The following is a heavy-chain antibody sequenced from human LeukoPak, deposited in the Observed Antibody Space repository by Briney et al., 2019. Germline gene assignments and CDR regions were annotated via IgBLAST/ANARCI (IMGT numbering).Heavy chain of an antibody. CDR3: ARVDSSGWYYFDY. V-gene: IGHV1-2*02. D-gene: IGHD6-19*01. Sequence: GASVKVSCKASGYTFTGYYMHWVRQAPGQGLEWMGWINPNSGGTNYAQKFQGRVTMTRDTSISTAYMELSRLRSDDTAVYYCARVDSSGWYYFDYWGHGTLVTVSS. CDR2: INPNSGGT. J-gene: IGHJ4*01. CDR1: GYTFTGYY.